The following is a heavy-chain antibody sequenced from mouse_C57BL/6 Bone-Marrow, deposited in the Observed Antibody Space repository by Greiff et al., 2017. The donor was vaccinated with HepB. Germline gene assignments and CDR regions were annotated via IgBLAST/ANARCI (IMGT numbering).Heavy chain of an antibody. CDR2: ISYDGSN. J-gene: IGHJ4*01. CDR3: ASDLDYDPYYAMDY. Sequence: EVQLQQSGPGLVKPSQSLSLTCSVTGYSITSGYYWNWIRQFPGNKLEWMGYISYDGSNNYNPSLKNRISITRDTSKNQFFLKLNSVTTEDTATYYCASDLDYDPYYAMDYWGQGTSVTVSS. D-gene: IGHD2-4*01. CDR1: GYSITSGYY. V-gene: IGHV3-6*01.